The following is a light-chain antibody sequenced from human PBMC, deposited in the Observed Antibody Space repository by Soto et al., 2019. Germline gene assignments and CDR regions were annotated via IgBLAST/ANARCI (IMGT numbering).Light chain of an antibody. V-gene: IGLV2-14*03. CDR1: SSDVASYNY. CDR3: SSYRTSSTYV. CDR2: DVS. Sequence: QSALTQPASVSGSPGQSITISCTGTSSDVASYNYVSWYQQHPGKAPKLMIYDVSYRPSGISNRFSGSKSGNTASLTISGLQAEDEADYYCSSYRTSSTYVFGTGTQLTVL. J-gene: IGLJ1*01.